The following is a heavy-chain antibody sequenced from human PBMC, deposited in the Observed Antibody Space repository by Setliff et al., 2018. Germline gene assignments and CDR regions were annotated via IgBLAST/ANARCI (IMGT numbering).Heavy chain of an antibody. CDR1: GYTFTSYA. V-gene: IGHV7-4-1*02. CDR3: ARGRGGHYDSSGYYYVFDY. CDR2: INTNTGNP. Sequence: ASVKVSCKASGYTFTSYAMNWVRQAPGQGLEWMGWINTNTGNPTYAQGFTGRFVFSLDTSASTAYLQISSLKAEDTAVYYCARGRGGHYDSSGYYYVFDYWGQGTLVTVSS. J-gene: IGHJ4*02. D-gene: IGHD3-22*01.